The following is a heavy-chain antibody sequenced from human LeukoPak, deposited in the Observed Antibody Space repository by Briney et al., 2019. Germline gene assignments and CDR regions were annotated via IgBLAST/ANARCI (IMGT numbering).Heavy chain of an antibody. CDR3: ARDRRGATTDIDY. CDR2: ISSSSSTM. D-gene: IGHD1-26*01. Sequence: GGSLRLSCAASGFTFSSYSMNWVRQAPGKGLEWVSYISSSSSTMYYADSVKGRFTISRDNAKNSLYLQMNSLRAEDTAVYYCARDRRGATTDIDYWGQGTLVTVSS. V-gene: IGHV3-48*01. CDR1: GFTFSSYS. J-gene: IGHJ4*02.